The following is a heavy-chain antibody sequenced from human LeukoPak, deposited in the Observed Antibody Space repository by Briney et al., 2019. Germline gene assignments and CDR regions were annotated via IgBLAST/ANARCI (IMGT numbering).Heavy chain of an antibody. CDR3: ARAVRIAALSALGY. CDR2: IIPIFGTA. CDR1: GGTFSSYA. Sequence: GSSVKVSCKASGGTFSSYAISWVRQAPGQGLEWMGGIIPIFGTANYAQKFQGRVTMTRNTSISTAYMELSSLRSEDTAVYYCARAVRIAALSALGYWGQGTLVTVSS. J-gene: IGHJ4*02. V-gene: IGHV1-69*05. D-gene: IGHD6-13*01.